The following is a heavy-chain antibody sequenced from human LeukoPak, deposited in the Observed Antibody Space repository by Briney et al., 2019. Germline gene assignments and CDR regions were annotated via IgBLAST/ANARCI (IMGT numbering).Heavy chain of an antibody. Sequence: PGGSLRLSCAASGFTFSGYIMHWVRQAPGTGLEWVAVISYDGSNKYYADSVKGRFTISRDNSKNTLYLQMNSPRAEDTAVYYCARDRGWLQIKTELVDYWGQGTLVTVSS. CDR1: GFTFSGYI. V-gene: IGHV3-30-3*01. CDR2: ISYDGSNK. CDR3: ARDRGWLQIKTELVDY. D-gene: IGHD5-24*01. J-gene: IGHJ4*02.